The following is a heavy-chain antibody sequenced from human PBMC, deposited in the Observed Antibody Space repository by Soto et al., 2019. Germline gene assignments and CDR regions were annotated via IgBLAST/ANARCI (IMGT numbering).Heavy chain of an antibody. D-gene: IGHD2-8*02. CDR3: ASSVLVTSTMNYFDL. J-gene: IGHJ4*02. CDR1: GYSFSNFW. V-gene: IGHV5-51*01. Sequence: GESLKISCQASGYSFSNFWIAWVRQMPGEGLEWLGIIYPDDSDTRYSPSFLGQVTISAYKSIKTTYLQWSSLKASDTAIYFCASSVLVTSTMNYFDLWGQGTLVTVSS. CDR2: IYPDDSDT.